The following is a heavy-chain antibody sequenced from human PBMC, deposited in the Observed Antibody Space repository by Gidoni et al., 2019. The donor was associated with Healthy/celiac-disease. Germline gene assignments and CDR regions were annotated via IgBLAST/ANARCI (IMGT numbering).Heavy chain of an antibody. CDR1: GFTFDDYA. CDR2: ISWNSGSI. J-gene: IGHJ5*02. V-gene: IGHV3-9*01. Sequence: EVQLVESGGGLVQPGRSLRLSCAASGFTFDDYAMHWVRQAPGKGLEWVSGISWNSGSIGYADSVKGRFTISRDNAKNSLYLQMNSLRAEDTALYYCAKGYSYGYFGWFDPWGQGTLVTVSS. CDR3: AKGYSYGYFGWFDP. D-gene: IGHD5-18*01.